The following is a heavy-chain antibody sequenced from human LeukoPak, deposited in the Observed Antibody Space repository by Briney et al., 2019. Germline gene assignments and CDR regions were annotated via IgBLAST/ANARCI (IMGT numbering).Heavy chain of an antibody. CDR1: GFTFSSYS. D-gene: IGHD1-26*01. CDR2: ISSSSSYI. J-gene: IGHJ4*02. CDR3: AKSGGFSGSRNTFDY. Sequence: GGSLRLSCAASGFTFSSYSMNWVRQAPGKGLEWVSFISSSSSYIYYADSMKGRFTISRDNAKNSLYLQMNSLRAEDTAVYYCAKSGGFSGSRNTFDYWGQGTLVTVSS. V-gene: IGHV3-21*04.